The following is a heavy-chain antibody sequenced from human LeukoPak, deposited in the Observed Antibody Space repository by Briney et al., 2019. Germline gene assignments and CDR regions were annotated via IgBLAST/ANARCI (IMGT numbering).Heavy chain of an antibody. CDR3: ARARKNYYMDV. J-gene: IGHJ6*03. Sequence: SETLSLTCTVSGGSISSGSYYWSWIRQPAGKGREWIGRIYTSGSTNYNPSLKSRVTISVDTSKNQFSLKLSSVTAADTAVYYCARARKNYYMDVWGKGTTVTVSS. V-gene: IGHV4-61*02. CDR2: IYTSGST. CDR1: GGSISSGSYY.